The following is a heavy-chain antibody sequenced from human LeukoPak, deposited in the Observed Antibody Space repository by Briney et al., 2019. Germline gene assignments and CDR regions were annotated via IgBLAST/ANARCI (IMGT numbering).Heavy chain of an antibody. Sequence: ASVKVSCKASGYTFTSYDINWVRQATGQGLEWMGWMNPNSGNTGYAQKFQGRVTMTRNTSISTAYMELSSLRSEDTAVYYCARDILGIAVAGTDYWGQGTLVTVSS. D-gene: IGHD6-19*01. CDR3: ARDILGIAVAGTDY. J-gene: IGHJ4*02. CDR1: GYTFTSYD. V-gene: IGHV1-8*01. CDR2: MNPNSGNT.